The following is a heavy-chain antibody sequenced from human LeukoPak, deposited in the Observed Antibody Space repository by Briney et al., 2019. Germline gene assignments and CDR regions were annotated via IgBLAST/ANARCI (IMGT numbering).Heavy chain of an antibody. CDR1: GGSISSYY. J-gene: IGHJ6*02. CDR2: IYYSGST. CDR3: ARDRSRKYSSSWYYCYGMDV. Sequence: PSETLSLTCTVSGGSISSYYWSWIRQPPGKGLEWIGYIYYSGSTNCNPSLKSRVTISVDTSKNQFSLKLSSVTAADTAVYYCARDRSRKYSSSWYYCYGMDVWGQGTTVTVSS. D-gene: IGHD6-13*01. V-gene: IGHV4-59*01.